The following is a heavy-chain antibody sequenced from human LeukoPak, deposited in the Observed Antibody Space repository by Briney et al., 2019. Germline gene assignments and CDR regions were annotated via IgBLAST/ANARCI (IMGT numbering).Heavy chain of an antibody. D-gene: IGHD6-19*01. Sequence: PGGSLRLSCAASGFTFSSYGMIWVRQAPGKGLEWVSGISGSGGSTYVADSVKGRFTISRDNSENTLYLQMNSLRAEDTALYYCSNGRTSSGTLQHDYWGQGTLVTVSS. V-gene: IGHV3-23*01. J-gene: IGHJ4*02. CDR2: ISGSGGST. CDR1: GFTFSSYG. CDR3: SNGRTSSGTLQHDY.